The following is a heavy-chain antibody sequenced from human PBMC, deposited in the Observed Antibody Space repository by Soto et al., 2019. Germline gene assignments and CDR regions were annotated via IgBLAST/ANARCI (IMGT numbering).Heavy chain of an antibody. Sequence: MQWHRQAPGKGLEWVAVISYDGSNKYYADSVKGRFTISRDNSKNTLYLQMNSLRAEDTAVYYGARGGADFDYWGQGTLVTVSS. V-gene: IGHV3-30*03. J-gene: IGHJ4*02. D-gene: IGHD1-26*01. CDR3: ARGGADFDY. CDR2: ISYDGSNK.